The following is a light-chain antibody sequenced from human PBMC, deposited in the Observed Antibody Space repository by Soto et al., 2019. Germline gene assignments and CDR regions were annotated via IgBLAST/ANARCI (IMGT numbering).Light chain of an antibody. CDR3: QQNNFY. J-gene: IGKJ3*01. Sequence: GDRVTITCRARQNIYPWLAWFQLKPGQAPKLLGYNASSLVSGVPSRFTASGSETEFTLTIDSLQPDDFATYYCQQNNFYFGRGTKVDIK. CDR1: QNIYPW. CDR2: NAS. V-gene: IGKV1-5*01.